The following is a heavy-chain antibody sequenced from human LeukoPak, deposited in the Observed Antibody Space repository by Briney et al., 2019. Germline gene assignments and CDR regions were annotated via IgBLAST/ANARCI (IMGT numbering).Heavy chain of an antibody. Sequence: SETLSLTCAVYGGSFSDYYWSWVRQSPGKGLEWIGEINHSGTSNYNPSLKSRLTISVDTPKNQFSLSLSSLTAADTAVYYCASQDYYDSSGRDYWGQGTLVTVSS. D-gene: IGHD3-22*01. V-gene: IGHV4-34*01. CDR1: GGSFSDYY. J-gene: IGHJ4*02. CDR3: ASQDYYDSSGRDY. CDR2: INHSGTS.